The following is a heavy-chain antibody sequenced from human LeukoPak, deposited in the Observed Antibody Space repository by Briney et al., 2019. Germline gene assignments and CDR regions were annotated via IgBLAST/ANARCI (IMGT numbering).Heavy chain of an antibody. CDR3: TVLRYFDWLLSFDY. J-gene: IGHJ4*02. D-gene: IGHD3-9*01. V-gene: IGHV3-23*01. CDR2: ISGSGGST. Sequence: GGSLRLSCAASGFTFSSYAMSWVRQAPGKGLEWVSAISGSGGSTYYADSVKGRFTISRDNSKNTLYLQMNSLRAEDTAVYYCTVLRYFDWLLSFDYWGQGTLVTVSS. CDR1: GFTFSSYA.